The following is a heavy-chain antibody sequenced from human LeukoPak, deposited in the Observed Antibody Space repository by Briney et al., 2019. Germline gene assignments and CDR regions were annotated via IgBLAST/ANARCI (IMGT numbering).Heavy chain of an antibody. V-gene: IGHV5-51*01. D-gene: IGHD1-1*01. CDR1: AYTISTSW. Sequence: GESLKISCKGSAYTISTSWIAWVRQMPGKGLEWMGIIFPLDSDTRYSPSLQGQVTISVDKSISTAYLQWSSLKTSDTAIYYCATVGTTGTRWFDPWGQGTLVTVSS. CDR2: IFPLDSDT. CDR3: ATVGTTGTRWFDP. J-gene: IGHJ5*02.